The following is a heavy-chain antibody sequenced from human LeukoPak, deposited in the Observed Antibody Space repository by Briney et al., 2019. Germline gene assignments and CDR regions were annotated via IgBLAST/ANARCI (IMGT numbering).Heavy chain of an antibody. CDR2: IKQDESEK. V-gene: IGHV3-7*03. CDR3: ASGRQLGR. CDR1: GFSFSTYW. D-gene: IGHD6-13*01. J-gene: IGHJ4*02. Sequence: GGSLGLSCAAPGFSFSTYWMSWVRQAPGKGLEWVANIKQDESEKYYVDSVKGRFTISRDNTKNSLYLQMNSLRVEDTAVYYCASGRQLGRWGQGTLVTVSS.